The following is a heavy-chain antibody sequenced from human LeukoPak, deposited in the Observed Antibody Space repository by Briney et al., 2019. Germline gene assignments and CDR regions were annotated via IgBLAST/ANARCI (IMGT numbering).Heavy chain of an antibody. J-gene: IGHJ4*02. Sequence: GGSLRLSCAASGFTFSSYWMSWVRQAPGKGLEWVANIKQDGSEKYYVDSVKGRFTISRDNAKNSLYLQMNSLRAEDTAMYYCARDPICSGASCHRFDCWGQGALVTVSS. CDR2: IKQDGSEK. D-gene: IGHD2-15*01. CDR1: GFTFSSYW. V-gene: IGHV3-7*03. CDR3: ARDPICSGASCHRFDC.